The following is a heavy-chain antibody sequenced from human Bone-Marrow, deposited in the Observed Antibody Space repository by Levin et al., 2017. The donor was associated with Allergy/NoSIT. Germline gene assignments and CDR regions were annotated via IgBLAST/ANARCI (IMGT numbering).Heavy chain of an antibody. D-gene: IGHD5-24*01. CDR1: CVSIPSGNYY. CDR3: ARVLQYYYYYMDV. Sequence: SQTLSLPCTVSCVSIPSGNYYWSWIRQPAGKGLEWIGHIYTSGNTNYNPSLKSRVTISVDTSKNQFSLKLRSVTAADTAVYYCARVLQYYYYYMDVWGKGTTVTVSS. J-gene: IGHJ6*03. V-gene: IGHV4-61*09. CDR2: IYTSGNT.